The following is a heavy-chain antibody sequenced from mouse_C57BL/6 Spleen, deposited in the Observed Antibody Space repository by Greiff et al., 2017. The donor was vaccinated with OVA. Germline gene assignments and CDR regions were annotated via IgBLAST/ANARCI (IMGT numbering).Heavy chain of an antibody. V-gene: IGHV1-69*01. CDR2: IDPSDSYT. D-gene: IGHD2-1*01. CDR3: AKRGYSGTMDY. J-gene: IGHJ4*01. Sequence: QVQLQQPGAELVMPGASVKLSCKASGYTFTSYWMHWVKQRPGQGLEWIGEIDPSDSYTNYNQKFKGKSTLTVDKSSSTAYMQLSSLTSEDSAVYYCAKRGYSGTMDYWGQGTSVTVSS. CDR1: GYTFTSYW.